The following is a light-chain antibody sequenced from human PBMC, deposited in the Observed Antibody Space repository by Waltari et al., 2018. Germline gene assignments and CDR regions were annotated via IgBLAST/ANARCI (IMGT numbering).Light chain of an antibody. CDR3: QVWERSTDRWM. CDR1: NIGSKS. Sequence: SYVLTQPPSVSVAPGETARITCTGDNIGSKSVHWYQQKPGQAPILVMSFDSGRPSGMPERCPGANSGNTASLTISTVEAGDEADFYCQVWERSTDRWMFGGGTKLTVL. V-gene: IGLV3-21*01. J-gene: IGLJ3*02. CDR2: FDS.